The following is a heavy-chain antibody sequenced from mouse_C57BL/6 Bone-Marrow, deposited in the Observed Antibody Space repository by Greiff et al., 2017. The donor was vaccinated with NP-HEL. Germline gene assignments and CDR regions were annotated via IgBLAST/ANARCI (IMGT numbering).Heavy chain of an antibody. Sequence: VQLQQSGTVLARPGASVKMSCKTSGYTFTSYWMPWVNQRPGQGLEWIGAIYPGNSDTSYNQKFKGKAKLTAVTSASTAYMELSSLTNEDSAVYYCTRPYYGSSYYFDYWGQGTTLTVSS. CDR2: IYPGNSDT. V-gene: IGHV1-5*01. D-gene: IGHD1-1*01. CDR1: GYTFTSYW. J-gene: IGHJ2*01. CDR3: TRPYYGSSYYFDY.